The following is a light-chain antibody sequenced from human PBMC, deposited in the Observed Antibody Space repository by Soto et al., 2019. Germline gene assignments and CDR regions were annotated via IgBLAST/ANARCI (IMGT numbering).Light chain of an antibody. CDR3: SSYTSSSTYV. J-gene: IGLJ1*01. CDR1: SSDVGAYNR. Sequence: QSALTQPASVSGSPGQSITISCTGTSSDVGAYNRVSWYQQHSGKAPKLMIYEVSNRPSGVSNRFSGSKSGNTASLTISGLQAEDEADYYCSSYTSSSTYVFGSGTKVTVL. CDR2: EVS. V-gene: IGLV2-14*01.